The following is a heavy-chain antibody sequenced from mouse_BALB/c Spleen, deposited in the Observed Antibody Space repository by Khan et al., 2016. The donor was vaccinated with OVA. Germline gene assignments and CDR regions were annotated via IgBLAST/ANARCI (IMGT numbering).Heavy chain of an antibody. CDR3: TRSGWAAFAY. J-gene: IGHJ3*01. D-gene: IGHD1-1*02. CDR2: INPSNGGT. Sequence: VQLQQSGAELVKPGASVKLSCKASGYTFTSYYIYWVKQRPGQGLEWIGGINPSNGGTYFNEKFESKATLTVDKSSSTDFMQVSSLKSEDSAVYYCTRSGWAAFAYWGQGTLVTVSA. CDR1: GYTFTSYY. V-gene: IGHV1S81*02.